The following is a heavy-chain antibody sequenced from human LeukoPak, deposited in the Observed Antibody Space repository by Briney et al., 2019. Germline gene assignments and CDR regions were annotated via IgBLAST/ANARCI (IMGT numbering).Heavy chain of an antibody. V-gene: IGHV4-59*01. CDR3: ARTPRTPNYGMDV. CDR1: GGSISSYY. Sequence: KPSETLSLTCTVSGGSISSYYWSWIRQPPGKGLEWIGYIYYSGSTNYNPSLKSRVTISVDTSKSQYSLKLSFVTAADPAMYYCARTPRTPNYGMDVWGKGTTVTVSS. J-gene: IGHJ6*04. CDR2: IYYSGST.